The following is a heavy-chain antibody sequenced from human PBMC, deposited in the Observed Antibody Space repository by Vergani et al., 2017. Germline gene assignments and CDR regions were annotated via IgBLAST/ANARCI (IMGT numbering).Heavy chain of an antibody. CDR1: EYSFGNYW. Sequence: EVELVQSGPEMRKPGESLKISCKGSEYSFGNYWIGWVRQMPGKGPEWMGIIYPADSDIRYSPSFQGQVTISADKSISTAFLQWDSLKASDTALYYCARHTTYTDSWGQGTLVTVSS. CDR3: ARHTTYTDS. D-gene: IGHD1-1*01. CDR2: IYPADSDI. J-gene: IGHJ4*02. V-gene: IGHV5-51*01.